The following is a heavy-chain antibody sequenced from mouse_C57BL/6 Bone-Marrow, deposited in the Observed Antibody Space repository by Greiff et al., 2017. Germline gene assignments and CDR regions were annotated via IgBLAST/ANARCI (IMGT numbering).Heavy chain of an antibody. V-gene: IGHV5-9*01. Sequence: EVKLVESGGGLVKPGGSLKLSCAASGFTFSSYTMSWVRQTPEKRLQWVAAISGGGGNTYYTDSVKGRFTISRDNDKTILYLQMSSLRSEDTALYYCSRQITTVLATKYFDVWGTGTTVTVSS. J-gene: IGHJ1*03. D-gene: IGHD1-1*01. CDR1: GFTFSSYT. CDR3: SRQITTVLATKYFDV. CDR2: ISGGGGNT.